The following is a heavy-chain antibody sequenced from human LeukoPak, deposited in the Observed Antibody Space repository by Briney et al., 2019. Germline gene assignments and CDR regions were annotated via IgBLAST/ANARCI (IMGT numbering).Heavy chain of an antibody. D-gene: IGHD2-15*01. CDR2: ISSSSSYI. J-gene: IGHJ4*02. CDR3: ATQKSRSGGSCYDY. CDR1: GFTFSSYS. V-gene: IGHV3-21*04. Sequence: GGSLRLSCAASGFTFSSYSMNWVRQAPGKGLEWVSSISSSSSYIYYADSVKGRFTISRDNAKNSLYLQMNSLRAEDTAVYYCATQKSRSGGSCYDYWGQGTLVTVSS.